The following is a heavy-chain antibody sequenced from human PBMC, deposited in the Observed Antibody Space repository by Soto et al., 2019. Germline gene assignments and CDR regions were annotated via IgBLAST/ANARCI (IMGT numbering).Heavy chain of an antibody. CDR1: GFTFTNYG. D-gene: IGHD3-3*01. CDR3: ARVTEITPRPFYDFWSGYNNWFDP. Sequence: SVKVSCKASGFTFTNYGISWVRQAPGQGLEGMGVIIPIFGTANYAQKFQGRVTITADESTSTAYMELSSLRSEDTAVYYCARVTEITPRPFYDFWSGYNNWFDPWGQGTLVTVSS. CDR2: IIPIFGTA. V-gene: IGHV1-69*13. J-gene: IGHJ5*02.